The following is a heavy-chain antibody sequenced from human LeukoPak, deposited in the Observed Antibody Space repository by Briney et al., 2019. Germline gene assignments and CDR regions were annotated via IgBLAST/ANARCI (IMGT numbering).Heavy chain of an antibody. D-gene: IGHD3-3*01. J-gene: IGHJ4*02. V-gene: IGHV3-11*04. CDR2: ISSSGSTI. Sequence: PGGSLRLSCAASGFTFSDYYMNWLRQAPGKGLEWVSYISSSGSTIYYADSVKGRFTISRDNAKNSLYLQMNSLRAEDTAVYYCARDELWSGSAVGYWGQGTLVTVSS. CDR1: GFTFSDYY. CDR3: ARDELWSGSAVGY.